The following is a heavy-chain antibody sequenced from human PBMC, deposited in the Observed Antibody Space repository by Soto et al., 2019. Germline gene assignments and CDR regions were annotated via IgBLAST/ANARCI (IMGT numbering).Heavy chain of an antibody. J-gene: IGHJ4*02. CDR1: GFTFSLFA. Sequence: LRLSCAASGFTFSLFAMGWVRQSPGKGLEWVSTISGSGGSTYYADAVKGRFTISRDNSMGTLYLQMKSLRVEDTATYYCAKEVSLGSTVDLGYWGQGALVTVSS. D-gene: IGHD7-27*01. CDR2: ISGSGGST. V-gene: IGHV3-23*01. CDR3: AKEVSLGSTVDLGY.